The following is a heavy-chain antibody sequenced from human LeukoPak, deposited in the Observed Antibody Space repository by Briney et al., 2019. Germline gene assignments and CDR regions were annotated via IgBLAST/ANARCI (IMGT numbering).Heavy chain of an antibody. J-gene: IGHJ4*02. CDR1: GFTFDDYG. D-gene: IGHD1-26*01. CDR2: INWNGGST. CDR3: TRGPHSGSYFGTDY. Sequence: GGSLRLSCAASGFTFDDYGMSWVRQAPGKGLEWVSGINWNGGSTAYAGSVKGRFTISRDNAKNSLYLQMNSLRAEDTALYYCTRGPHSGSYFGTDYWGQGTLVTVSS. V-gene: IGHV3-20*04.